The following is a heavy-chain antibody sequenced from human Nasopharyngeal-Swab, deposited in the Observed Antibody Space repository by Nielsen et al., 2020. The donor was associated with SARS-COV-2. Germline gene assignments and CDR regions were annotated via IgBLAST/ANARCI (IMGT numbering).Heavy chain of an antibody. CDR3: ARRPTNGDYGAYGMDV. J-gene: IGHJ6*02. V-gene: IGHV5-51*04. CDR1: GYSFTSYW. CDR2: IYPGDSDT. Sequence: QVSCKGSGYSFTSYWIGWVRQLPGKGLEWMGIIYPGDSDTRYSPSFQGQVTISADKPISTAYLQWSSLKASDTAMYYCARRPTNGDYGAYGMDVWGQGTTVTVSS. D-gene: IGHD4-17*01.